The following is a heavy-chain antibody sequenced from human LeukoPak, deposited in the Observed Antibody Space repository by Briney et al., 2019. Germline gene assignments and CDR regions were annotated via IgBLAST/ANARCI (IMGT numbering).Heavy chain of an antibody. J-gene: IGHJ3*02. V-gene: IGHV1-2*02. CDR3: GRDGSGWYLDAFDI. Sequence: ASVKVSCKASGYACTGSYMHWVRQAPGQGLEWMGWINPNSGGTNYAQKFQGRVTMTRDTSISTAYMELSSLRSDGTALCYCGRDGSGWYLDAFDIWGQGKMVTVSS. CDR1: GYACTGSY. CDR2: INPNSGGT. D-gene: IGHD6-19*01.